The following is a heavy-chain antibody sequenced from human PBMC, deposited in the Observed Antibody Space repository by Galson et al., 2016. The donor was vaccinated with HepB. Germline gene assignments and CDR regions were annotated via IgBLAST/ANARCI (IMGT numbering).Heavy chain of an antibody. J-gene: IGHJ3*02. Sequence: SLKLSCAASGFSFSSYSMNWVRQAPGKGLEWVSSMSSSGSNIYYADTVKGRFTMSRENAKNSLYTQMNSLRAEDTAVYYCARDLSFSDAFDIWGQGTVVTVSS. V-gene: IGHV3-21*04. CDR3: ARDLSFSDAFDI. CDR1: GFSFSSYS. CDR2: MSSSGSNI.